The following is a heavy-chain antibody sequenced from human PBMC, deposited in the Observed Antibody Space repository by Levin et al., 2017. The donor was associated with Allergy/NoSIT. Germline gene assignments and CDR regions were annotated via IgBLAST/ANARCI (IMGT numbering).Heavy chain of an antibody. D-gene: IGHD6-19*01. CDR1: GYTFASYG. V-gene: IGHV1-18*01. Sequence: GESLKISCKTSGYTFASYGISWVRQAPGQGLEWMGWISAYNGDTAYAQKLQGRVTMTTDTSTSTAYMELRSLRSDDTAVYYCARDYSSGWYDYWGQGTLVTVSS. J-gene: IGHJ4*02. CDR2: ISAYNGDT. CDR3: ARDYSSGWYDY.